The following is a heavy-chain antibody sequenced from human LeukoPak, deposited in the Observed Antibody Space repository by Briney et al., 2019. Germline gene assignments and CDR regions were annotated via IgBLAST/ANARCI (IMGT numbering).Heavy chain of an antibody. CDR2: ISGSGGST. J-gene: IGHJ6*04. CDR3: AKQALPMVREVTPFDV. CDR1: GFTFSSYA. Sequence: GGSLRLSCAASGFTFSSYAMSWVRQAPGKGLEWVSAISGSGGSTYYADSVKGRFTISRDNSKNTLYLQMNSLRAEDTAVYYCAKQALPMVREVTPFDVWGKGTTVTVSS. V-gene: IGHV3-23*01. D-gene: IGHD3-10*01.